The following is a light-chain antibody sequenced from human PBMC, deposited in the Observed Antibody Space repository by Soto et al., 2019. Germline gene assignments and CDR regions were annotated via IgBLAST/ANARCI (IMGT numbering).Light chain of an antibody. CDR2: EAS. CDR1: QDIGNY. J-gene: IGKJ1*01. Sequence: IKMTKSPSTLSAALSDRVTIPCRASQDIGNYLNWYQQRPGKAPKLRILEASSLDTGGPSRVSGRGSGQAVTLTISSLQPDDVATYECQHFNSYPWTFGQGTKVDIK. V-gene: IGKV1-33*01. CDR3: QHFNSYPWT.